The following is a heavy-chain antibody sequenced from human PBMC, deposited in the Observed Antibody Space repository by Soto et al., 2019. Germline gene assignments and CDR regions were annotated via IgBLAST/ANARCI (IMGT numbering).Heavy chain of an antibody. CDR3: VLGSSSDFPQDYFDY. V-gene: IGHV1-69*13. J-gene: IGHJ4*02. Sequence: ASVKVSCKASGGTFSSYAISWVRQAPGQGLEWMGGIIPIFGTANYAQKFQGRVTITADESTSTAYMELSSLRSEDTAVYYCVLGSSSDFPQDYFDYWGRGILVTVSS. CDR1: GGTFSSYA. D-gene: IGHD6-6*01. CDR2: IIPIFGTA.